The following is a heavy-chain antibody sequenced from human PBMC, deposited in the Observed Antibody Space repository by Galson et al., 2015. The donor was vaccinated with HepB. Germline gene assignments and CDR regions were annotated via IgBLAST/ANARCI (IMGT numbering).Heavy chain of an antibody. V-gene: IGHV3-11*03. Sequence: SLRLSCAASGFTFSDYYMSWIRQAPGKGLEWVSYISSSSSYTNYADSVKGRFTIFRDNAKNSLYLQMNSLRAEDTAVYYCARNGYGDYLDYWGQGTLVTVSS. D-gene: IGHD4-17*01. CDR1: GFTFSDYY. CDR3: ARNGYGDYLDY. J-gene: IGHJ4*02. CDR2: ISSSSSYT.